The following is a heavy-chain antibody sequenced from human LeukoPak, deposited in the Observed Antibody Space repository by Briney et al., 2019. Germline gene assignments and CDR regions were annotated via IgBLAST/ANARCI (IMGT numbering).Heavy chain of an antibody. Sequence: ASVKVSCKVSGYTLTELSMHWVRQAPGQGLEWMGMIYPRDGSTSYAQKFQGRVTVTRDTSTSTVHMELSGLRSEDTAVYYCARDQEGFDYWGQGTLVTVSS. CDR3: ARDQEGFDY. CDR2: IYPRDGST. J-gene: IGHJ4*02. V-gene: IGHV1-46*01. CDR1: GYTLTELS.